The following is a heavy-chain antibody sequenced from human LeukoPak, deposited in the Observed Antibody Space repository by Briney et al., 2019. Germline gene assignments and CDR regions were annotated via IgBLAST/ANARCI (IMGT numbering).Heavy chain of an antibody. CDR2: ISYDGSNK. CDR3: ARDGPSVGATTRYYYYGMDV. CDR1: GFTFSSYA. Sequence: QSGGSLRLSCAASGFTFSSYAMHWVGQAPGKGLEWVAVISYDGSNKYYADSVKGRFTISRDNSKNTLYLQMNSLRAEDTAVYYCARDGPSVGATTRYYYYGMDVWGQGTTVTVSS. D-gene: IGHD1-26*01. V-gene: IGHV3-30-3*01. J-gene: IGHJ6*02.